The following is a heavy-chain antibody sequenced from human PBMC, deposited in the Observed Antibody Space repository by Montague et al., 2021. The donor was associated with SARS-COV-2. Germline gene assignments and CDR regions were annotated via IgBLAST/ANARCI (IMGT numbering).Heavy chain of an antibody. V-gene: IGHV4-39*01. CDR3: ARQYIVSYHF. CDR1: DGSISSSRYH. Sequence: SETLSLTCYVSDGSISSSRYHWGWLRQPPGQALEWIGSIYYTGSSYYNPSLKSRVTLSVATSKNQFSLKLDSVTAADTAVYYCARQYIVSYHFWVQGIQVIVSS. D-gene: IGHD1-26*01. CDR2: IYYTGSS. J-gene: IGHJ4*02.